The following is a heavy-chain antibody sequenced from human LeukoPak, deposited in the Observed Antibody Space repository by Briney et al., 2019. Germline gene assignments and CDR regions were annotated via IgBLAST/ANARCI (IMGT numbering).Heavy chain of an antibody. D-gene: IGHD3-10*01. V-gene: IGHV1-8*01. CDR1: GYTFTSYD. CDR2: MNPNSGNT. CDR3: ARARGPELLWFGESPLDY. J-gene: IGHJ4*02. Sequence: ASVKVSCKASGYTFTSYDINWVRQATGQGLEWMGWMNPNSGNTGYAQKFQGRVTMTRNTSISTAYMELSSLRSEDTAVYYCARARGPELLWFGESPLDYWGQGTLVTVSS.